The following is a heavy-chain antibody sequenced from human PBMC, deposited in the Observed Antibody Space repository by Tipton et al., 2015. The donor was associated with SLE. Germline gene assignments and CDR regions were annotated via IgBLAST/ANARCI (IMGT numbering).Heavy chain of an antibody. CDR2: IYPGDSDT. J-gene: IGHJ3*02. V-gene: IGHV5-51*03. D-gene: IGHD4-17*01. CDR1: GYSFTTYW. Sequence: VQLVQSGAEVKKPGESLKISCKGSGYSFTTYWIGWVSQMPGKGLEWLGIIYPGDSDTSYSPSFQGQVTISADKSISTAYLQWSSLKASDAAMYYCARRFPEDDSGDYVAFEMWGQGTMVTVSS. CDR3: ARRFPEDDSGDYVAFEM.